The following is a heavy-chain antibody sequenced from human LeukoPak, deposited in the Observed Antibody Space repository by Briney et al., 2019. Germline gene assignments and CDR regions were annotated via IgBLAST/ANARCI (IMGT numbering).Heavy chain of an antibody. J-gene: IGHJ4*02. CDR3: ARGSSTSCYSRADS. Sequence: PGGSLRLSCAASGFTFSSYGMHWVRQAPGKGLEWVAAISYDGSNRFYADSVKGRFTISRDNSKNTLYLQMNSLRADDAAVYFCARGSSTSCYSRADSWGQGTLVTVSS. CDR1: GFTFSSYG. CDR2: ISYDGSNR. D-gene: IGHD2-2*01. V-gene: IGHV3-30*19.